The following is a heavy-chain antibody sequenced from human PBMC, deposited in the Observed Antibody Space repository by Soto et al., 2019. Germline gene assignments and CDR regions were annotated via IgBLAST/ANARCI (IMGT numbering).Heavy chain of an antibody. J-gene: IGHJ3*02. CDR2: IIPIFGTA. CDR3: ARDRRGSYGRFDAFDN. Sequence: SVKVSCKASGGTFSSYAISWVRQAPGQGLEWMGGIIPIFGTANYAQKFQGRVTITADESTSTAYMELSSLRSEDTAVYYCARDRRGSYGRFDAFDNWGQGTMVTV. CDR1: GGTFSSYA. D-gene: IGHD1-26*01. V-gene: IGHV1-69*13.